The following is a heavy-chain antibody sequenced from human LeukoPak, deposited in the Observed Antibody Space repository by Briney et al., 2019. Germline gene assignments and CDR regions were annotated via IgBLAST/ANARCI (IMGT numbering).Heavy chain of an antibody. CDR1: GYTFTSYA. D-gene: IGHD2-21*02. V-gene: IGHV7-4-1*02. CDR2: INTNTGNP. CDR3: ARGPCGGDCYSKERDFDY. J-gene: IGHJ4*02. Sequence: ASVNVSCKASGYTFTSYAMNWVRQAPGQGLEWMGWINTNTGNPTYAQGFTGRFVFSLDTSVSTAYLQISSLKAEDTAVYYCARGPCGGDCYSKERDFDYWGQGTLVTVSS.